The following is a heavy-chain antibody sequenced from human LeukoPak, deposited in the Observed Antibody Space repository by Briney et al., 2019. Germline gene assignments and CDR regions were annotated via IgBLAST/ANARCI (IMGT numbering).Heavy chain of an antibody. J-gene: IGHJ4*02. Sequence: GGSLRLSCAASGFTFSSYWMSWVRQAPGKGLEWVANIKQDGSEKYYVDSVKGRFTISRDNAKNSLYLQMNSLRAEDTAVYYCAKVGDYYDSSGLLDYWGQGTLVTVSS. D-gene: IGHD3-22*01. CDR3: AKVGDYYDSSGLLDY. V-gene: IGHV3-7*03. CDR1: GFTFSSYW. CDR2: IKQDGSEK.